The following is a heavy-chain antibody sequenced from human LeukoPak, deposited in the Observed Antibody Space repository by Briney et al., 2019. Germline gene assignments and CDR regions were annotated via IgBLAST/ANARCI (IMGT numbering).Heavy chain of an antibody. CDR2: ISGRGGST. V-gene: IGHV3-23*01. Sequence: GGSLRLSCAASGFSFSTYAMNWVRQAPGKGLEWVSAISGRGGSTYYADSVKGRFTISRDNSKNTLFLQMNSLRAADTAVYFCAKDAAVAGTFDAFDIWGQGTMVTVSS. J-gene: IGHJ3*02. CDR3: AKDAAVAGTFDAFDI. CDR1: GFSFSTYA. D-gene: IGHD6-19*01.